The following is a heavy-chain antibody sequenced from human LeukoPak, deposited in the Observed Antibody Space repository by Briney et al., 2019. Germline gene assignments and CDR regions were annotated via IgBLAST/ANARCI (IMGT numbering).Heavy chain of an antibody. CDR2: LYSDGNT. CDR1: GFTVITND. D-gene: IGHD1-14*01. Sequence: GGSLRLSCAASGFTVITNDMTWVRQAPGKGPEWVSVLYSDGNTKYADSVQGRFTISRDNSKNTLYLEMNSLSPDDTAVYYCARGVEPLAANTLAYWGQGTLLTVSS. V-gene: IGHV3-53*01. CDR3: ARGVEPLAANTLAY. J-gene: IGHJ4*02.